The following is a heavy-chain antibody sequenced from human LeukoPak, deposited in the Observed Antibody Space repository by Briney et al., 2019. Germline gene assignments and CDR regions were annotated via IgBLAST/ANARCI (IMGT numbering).Heavy chain of an antibody. J-gene: IGHJ4*02. V-gene: IGHV4-59*01. CDR3: ARGGHGYNYFDY. D-gene: IGHD5-24*01. CDR1: NGSISGFY. CDR2: IHHSGTT. Sequence: PSETLSLTCTVSNGSISGFYWSWIRQTPEQGLEWIGYIHHSGTTNYNPSLKSRVTVSLDTSKNQFSLKLSSVTAADTAVYYCARGGHGYNYFDYWGQGPLVTVSS.